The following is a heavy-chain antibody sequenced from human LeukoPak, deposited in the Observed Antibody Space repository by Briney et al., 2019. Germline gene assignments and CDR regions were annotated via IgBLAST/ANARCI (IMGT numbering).Heavy chain of an antibody. CDR2: MYPGDSDT. J-gene: IGHJ3*02. CDR3: ANTRFKNLFDAFDI. D-gene: IGHD1-14*01. CDR1: ENSFTTSW. Sequence: GESLKISCKASENSFTTSWIGWVRPMPGRGLESMGTMYPGDSDTRYSPSFQGQVTISADKSISTAYLQWSSLKASDTAMYYCANTRFKNLFDAFDIWGQGTMVTVSS. V-gene: IGHV5-51*01.